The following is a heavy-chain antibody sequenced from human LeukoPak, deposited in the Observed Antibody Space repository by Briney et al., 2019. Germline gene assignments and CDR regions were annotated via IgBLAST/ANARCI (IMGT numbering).Heavy chain of an antibody. D-gene: IGHD3-16*01. Sequence: PSETLSLTCTVSGVSIGSSHYYWGWLRQPAGKGLEWIGRVYFSGSTNYNPSLKGRVTISVDTSKNHFSLSLMSVTAADTAVYYCVKDGGHTALDPWGQGTQVTVSS. J-gene: IGHJ5*02. V-gene: IGHV4-61*02. CDR3: VKDGGHTALDP. CDR2: VYFSGST. CDR1: GVSIGSSHYY.